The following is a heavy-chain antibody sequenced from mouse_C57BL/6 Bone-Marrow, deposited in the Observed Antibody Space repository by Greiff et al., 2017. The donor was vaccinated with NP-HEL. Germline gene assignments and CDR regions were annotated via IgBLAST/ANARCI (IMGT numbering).Heavy chain of an antibody. J-gene: IGHJ3*01. Sequence: VKLQESGAELARPGASVKLSCKASGYTFTSYGISWVKQRTGQGLEWIGEIYPRSGNTYYNEKFKGKATLTADKSYSTAYMELRRLTSKDSAVYFCARLGLYYGNYEWILAYWGQGTLVTVSA. CDR3: ARLGLYYGNYEWILAY. CDR2: IYPRSGNT. CDR1: GYTFTSYG. V-gene: IGHV1-81*01. D-gene: IGHD2-1*01.